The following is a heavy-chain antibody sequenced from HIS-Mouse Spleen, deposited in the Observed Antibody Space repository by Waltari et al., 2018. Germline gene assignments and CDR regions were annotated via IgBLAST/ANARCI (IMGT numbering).Heavy chain of an antibody. Sequence: EVQLVESGGGLVKPGGSLRLSCAASGFTFSNSWMSWVRQAPGKGLEWVGRIKSKTDGGTTDYAAPVKGRFTISRDDSKNTLYLQMNSLKTEDTAVYYCAKDIVVVTAFWGQGTLVTVSS. V-gene: IGHV3-15*01. D-gene: IGHD2-21*02. J-gene: IGHJ4*02. CDR1: GFTFSNSW. CDR3: AKDIVVVTAF. CDR2: IKSKTDGGTT.